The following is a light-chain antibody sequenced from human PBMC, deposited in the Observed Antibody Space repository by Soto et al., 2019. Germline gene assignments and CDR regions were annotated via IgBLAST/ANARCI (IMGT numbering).Light chain of an antibody. V-gene: IGLV2-14*01. Sequence: SALTQPASVSGSPGQSITISCTGTSSDIGSNNYVSWYQQHPGRAPKLIIYEVSNRPSGVSNRFSGSKSGNTASLSISGLQTGDEADYYCSSYTGVSTYVFGNGTKLTVL. CDR3: SSYTGVSTYV. J-gene: IGLJ1*01. CDR1: SSDIGSNNY. CDR2: EVS.